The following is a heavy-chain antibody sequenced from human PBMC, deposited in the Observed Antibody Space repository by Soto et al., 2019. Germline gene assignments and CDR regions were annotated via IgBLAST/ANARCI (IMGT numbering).Heavy chain of an antibody. D-gene: IGHD3-10*01. CDR2: IYYIVTT. Sequence: QVQLQESGPGLVKPSETLSLTCSVSDGSVNTGNYSWRWIRQPPGKGLEWIGHIYYIVTTNYNPSLTSRVNSSVATYKTQFSLKVTSVTAADTAVSFCEREEKQLSRYGGDFDYWGQGILVTVSS. V-gene: IGHV4-61*01. CDR1: DGSVNTGNYS. CDR3: EREEKQLSRYGGDFDY. J-gene: IGHJ4*02.